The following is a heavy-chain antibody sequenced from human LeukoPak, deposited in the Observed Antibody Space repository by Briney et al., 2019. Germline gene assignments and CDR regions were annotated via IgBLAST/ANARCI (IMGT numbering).Heavy chain of an antibody. V-gene: IGHV1-2*02. J-gene: IGHJ4*02. CDR2: INPNSGGT. CDR3: ARGGQWLVANPNPLSY. CDR1: GYTFTGYY. Sequence: VASVKVSCKASGYTFTGYYMHWVRQAPGQGLEWMGWINPNSGGTNYAQKFQGRVTMTRDTSISTAYMELSRLRSDDTAVYYCARGGQWLVANPNPLSYWGQGTLVTVSS. D-gene: IGHD6-19*01.